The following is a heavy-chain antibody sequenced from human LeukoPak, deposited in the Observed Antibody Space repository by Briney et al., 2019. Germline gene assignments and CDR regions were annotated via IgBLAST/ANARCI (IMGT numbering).Heavy chain of an antibody. V-gene: IGHV4-31*01. CDR1: GGSISSGGYY. J-gene: IGHJ4*02. D-gene: IGHD5-18*01. CDR3: ARDLGYSYRYFDY. CDR2: IYYSGST. Sequence: SETLSLTCTVSGGSISSGGYYWSWIRQHPGKGLEWIGYIYYSGSTYYNPSLKNPVTISVDTSKNQFSLKLSSVTAADTAVYYCARDLGYSYRYFDYWGQGTLVTVSS.